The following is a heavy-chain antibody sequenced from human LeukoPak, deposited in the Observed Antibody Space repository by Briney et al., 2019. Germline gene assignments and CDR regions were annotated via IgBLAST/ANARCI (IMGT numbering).Heavy chain of an antibody. CDR3: ARGGWEQEHLDY. CDR1: GFTFSRYW. D-gene: IGHD1-26*01. V-gene: IGHV3-74*01. J-gene: IGHJ4*02. CDR2: INSDGSS. Sequence: PGGSLRLSCAASGFTFSRYWMHWVRQAPGKGLVWVSRINSDGSSRYADSAKGRFTISRDNAKNTLYLRMNSLRAEDTAVYYCARGGWEQEHLDYWGQGTLVTVSS.